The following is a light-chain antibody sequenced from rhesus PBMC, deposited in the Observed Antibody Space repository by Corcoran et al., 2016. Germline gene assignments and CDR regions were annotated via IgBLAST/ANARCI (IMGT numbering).Light chain of an antibody. J-gene: IGLJ1*01. Sequence: SYDLIQPPSVAVSPGQTARRTCGGDNIGSKNVHWYQQKPPQAPVLVISYDTERPSGIHDRFSGSKSGNTTTLTISGVEAGDEADYFCQVWDSSSDHYIFGNGTRLTAL. CDR2: YDT. V-gene: IGLV3-36*02. CDR3: QVWDSSSDHYI. CDR1: NIGSKN.